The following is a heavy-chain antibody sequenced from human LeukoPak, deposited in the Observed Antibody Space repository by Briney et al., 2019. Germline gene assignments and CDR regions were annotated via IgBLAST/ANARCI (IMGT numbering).Heavy chain of an antibody. J-gene: IGHJ4*02. CDR3: ARSSVGLRVRGVMLFDY. D-gene: IGHD3-10*01. Sequence: ASVKVSCKASGGTFSSYAISWVRQAPGQGLEWMGGIIPIFGTANYAQKFQGRVTITADESTSTAYMELSSLRSEDTAVYYCARSSVGLRVRGVMLFDYWGQGTLVTVSS. CDR1: GGTFSSYA. V-gene: IGHV1-69*13. CDR2: IIPIFGTA.